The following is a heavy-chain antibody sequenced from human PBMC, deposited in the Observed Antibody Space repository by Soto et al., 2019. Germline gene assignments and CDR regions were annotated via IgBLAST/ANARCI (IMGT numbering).Heavy chain of an antibody. J-gene: IGHJ3*02. CDR1: GYTFTGYY. CDR2: INPNSGGT. D-gene: IGHD1-26*01. Sequence: ASVKVSCKASGYTFTGYYMHWVRQTPGQGLEWMGWINPNSGGTNYAQKFQGWVTMTRDTSISTAYMELSRLRSDDTAVYYCAREWGQGLPVAFDIWGQGTMVTVSS. CDR3: AREWGQGLPVAFDI. V-gene: IGHV1-2*04.